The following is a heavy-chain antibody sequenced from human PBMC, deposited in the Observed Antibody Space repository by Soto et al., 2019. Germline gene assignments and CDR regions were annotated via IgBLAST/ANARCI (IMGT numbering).Heavy chain of an antibody. CDR3: ARGPGWNASAAPFDY. J-gene: IGHJ4*02. V-gene: IGHV4-34*01. CDR1: GVSFSGFY. Sequence: QVQLQQWGAGLLKPSETLSLTCAVYGVSFSGFYWRWLRQPPGMGLEWIGEINHSGRNNSELSLKSRVTISVDTSKNQVPLNLRSVTAAVTAVYYCARGPGWNASAAPFDYWGQGTLVTVSS. D-gene: IGHD1-1*01. CDR2: INHSGRN.